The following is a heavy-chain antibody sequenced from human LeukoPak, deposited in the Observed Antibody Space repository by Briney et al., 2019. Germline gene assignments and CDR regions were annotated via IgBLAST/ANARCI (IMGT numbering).Heavy chain of an antibody. Sequence: SVKVSCKASGGTFNSYAISWVRQAPGQGLEWMGGIIPIFGTANYAQKFQGRVTITADKSTSTAYMELSSLRSEDTAVYYCARGPDYYDSSGYYYSPLADYWGQGTLVTVSS. V-gene: IGHV1-69*06. CDR1: GGTFNSYA. D-gene: IGHD3-22*01. CDR2: IIPIFGTA. CDR3: ARGPDYYDSSGYYYSPLADY. J-gene: IGHJ4*02.